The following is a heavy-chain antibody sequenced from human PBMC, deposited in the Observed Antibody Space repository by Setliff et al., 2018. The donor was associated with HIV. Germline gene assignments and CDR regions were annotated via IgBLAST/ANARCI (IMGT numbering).Heavy chain of an antibody. CDR3: ARRNWGWFDT. CDR2: INDIGGT. J-gene: IGHJ5*02. V-gene: IGHV4-34*01. CDR1: GGSFSHYY. Sequence: ETLSLTCAVYGGSFSHYYWSWIRQSPGKGLEWIGEINDIGGTNYNPSLKSRVITSVDTSKSQVSLTLKSVTAADTAVYFCARRNWGWFDTWGQGTQVTVSS. D-gene: IGHD7-27*01.